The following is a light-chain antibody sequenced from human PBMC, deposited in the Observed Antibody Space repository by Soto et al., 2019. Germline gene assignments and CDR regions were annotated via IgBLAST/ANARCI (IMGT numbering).Light chain of an antibody. V-gene: IGLV2-14*01. CDR2: EVS. CDR1: TSDVGAYNY. Sequence: QSALTQPASVSGSPGQSITISCTGSTSDVGAYNYVSWYKHHPGQAPQLMIYEVSNRPSGVSNRFSGSKSGNTASLTISGLQADDEGDYYCATWDSSLSGVVFGGGTKLTVL. J-gene: IGLJ2*01. CDR3: ATWDSSLSGVV.